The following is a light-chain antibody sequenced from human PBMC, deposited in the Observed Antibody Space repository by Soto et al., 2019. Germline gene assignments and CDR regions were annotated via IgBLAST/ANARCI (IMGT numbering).Light chain of an antibody. CDR3: QQYSDWPPT. Sequence: EIVVTQSPATLSVSPGERATLSYRASQSVSSNLAWYQQKPGQAPRLLINGASTRATGIPARFSGSGSGTEFSLTISSLQSEDFAVYYCQQYSDWPPTFGQGDQGGYQ. CDR2: GAS. CDR1: QSVSSN. V-gene: IGKV3-15*01. J-gene: IGKJ1*01.